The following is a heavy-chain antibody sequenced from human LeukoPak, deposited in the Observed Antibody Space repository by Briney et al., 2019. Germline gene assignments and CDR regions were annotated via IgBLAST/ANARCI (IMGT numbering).Heavy chain of an antibody. CDR1: GYTFTDHN. Sequence: ASVKVSCKPSGYTFTDHNIHWVRQAPGQGLEWMGWISPDGGGTNSARKFQDRVTMTRDTSINTIYMELSSLTSDDTAVYYCARDRRFTSPWTFDIWGQGTMVTVSS. CDR2: ISPDGGGT. D-gene: IGHD1-1*01. J-gene: IGHJ3*02. V-gene: IGHV1-2*02. CDR3: ARDRRFTSPWTFDI.